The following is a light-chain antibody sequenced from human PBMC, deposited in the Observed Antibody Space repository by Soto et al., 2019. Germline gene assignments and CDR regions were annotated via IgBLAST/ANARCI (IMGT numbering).Light chain of an antibody. CDR3: QTWGTGIVV. CDR1: SGHSSYA. J-gene: IGLJ2*01. Sequence: QLVLTQSPSASASLGASVKLTCTLSSGHSSYAIAWHQQQPEKGPRYLMKLNSDGSHSKGDGIPDRFSGSSSGAERYLTISSLHSEDEAAYYCQTWGTGIVVFGGGTKLTVL. CDR2: LNSDGSH. V-gene: IGLV4-69*01.